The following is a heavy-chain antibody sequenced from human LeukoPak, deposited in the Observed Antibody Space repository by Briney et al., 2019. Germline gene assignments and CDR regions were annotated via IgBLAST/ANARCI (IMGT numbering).Heavy chain of an antibody. J-gene: IGHJ5*02. V-gene: IGHV1-18*01. D-gene: IGHD6-6*01. CDR2: ISAYNGNT. CDR3: ARDRSIAALDWFDP. CDR1: GYTFTSYG. Sequence: ASVKVSCKASGYTFTSYGISWVRQAPGQGLEWMGWISAYNGNTNYAQKLQGRVTMTTDTSTSTAYMELRSLRSDDTAVYYSARDRSIAALDWFDPWGQGTLVTVSS.